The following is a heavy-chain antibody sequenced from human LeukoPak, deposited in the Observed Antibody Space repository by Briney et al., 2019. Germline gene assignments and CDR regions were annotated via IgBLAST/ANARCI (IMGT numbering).Heavy chain of an antibody. CDR3: AKVPVFSLTISEVVTDDAFDI. Sequence: PGGSLRLSCAASGFTFSSYAMSWVRQAPGKGLEWVSAISGSGDATYYADSVKGRFTISRDNSKNTLYLQMNSLRAEDTAVYYCAKVPVFSLTISEVVTDDAFDIWGQGTIVTVSS. J-gene: IGHJ3*02. CDR2: ISGSGDAT. CDR1: GFTFSSYA. D-gene: IGHD3-3*01. V-gene: IGHV3-23*01.